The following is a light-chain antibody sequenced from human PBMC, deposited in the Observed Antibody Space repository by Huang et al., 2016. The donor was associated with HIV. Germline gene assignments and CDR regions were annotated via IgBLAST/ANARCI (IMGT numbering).Light chain of an antibody. Sequence: EIVLTQSPATLSLSPGERATLSCRASQSGGGYLAWYQQKPGQAPRLLIYDASNRTTGIPARFSGSGSGTDFTLTISSLEPEDFAVYYCQQRTNWPPGFTFGPGTKVDIK. V-gene: IGKV3-11*01. CDR1: QSGGGY. J-gene: IGKJ3*01. CDR2: DAS. CDR3: QQRTNWPPGFT.